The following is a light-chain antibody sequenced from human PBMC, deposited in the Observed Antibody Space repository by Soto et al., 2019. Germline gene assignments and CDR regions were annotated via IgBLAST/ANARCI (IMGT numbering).Light chain of an antibody. V-gene: IGLV1-36*01. Sequence: QSVLTQPPSVSKAPRQRVTISCSGSSSNIGNNAVNWYQQLPGKAPKLLIYYDDLLPSGVSDRFSGSKSGTSASLAISGLQSEDEADYYCAAWDDSLNGPVFGGGTKVTVL. J-gene: IGLJ2*01. CDR2: YDD. CDR3: AAWDDSLNGPV. CDR1: SSNIGNNA.